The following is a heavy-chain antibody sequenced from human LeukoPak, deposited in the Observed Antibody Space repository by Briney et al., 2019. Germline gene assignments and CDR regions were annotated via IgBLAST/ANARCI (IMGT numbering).Heavy chain of an antibody. J-gene: IGHJ1*01. D-gene: IGHD1-26*01. CDR2: IKQDGSEK. V-gene: IGHV3-7*01. Sequence: AGGSLRLSCAASGFTFSSYWMSWVRQAPGKGLEWVANIKQDGSEKYYVDSVKGRFTISRDNAKNSLYLQMNSLRAEDTAVYYCARDLYSGSYGDLNYFQHWGQGTLVTVSS. CDR3: ARDLYSGSYGDLNYFQH. CDR1: GFTFSSYW.